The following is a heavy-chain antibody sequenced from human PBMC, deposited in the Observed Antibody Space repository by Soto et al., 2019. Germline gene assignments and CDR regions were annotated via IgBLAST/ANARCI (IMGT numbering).Heavy chain of an antibody. D-gene: IGHD6-19*01. CDR3: ARGLEWLDYYHYVMDV. CDR2: IYYSGST. V-gene: IGHV4-59*01. Sequence: PSETLSLTCTVSGGSISSYYWSWIRQPPGKGLEWIGYIYYSGSTNYNPSLKSRVTISVDTSKNQFSLKLSSVTAADTAVYYCARGLEWLDYYHYVMDVCGQGTTVTVSS. CDR1: GGSISSYY. J-gene: IGHJ6*02.